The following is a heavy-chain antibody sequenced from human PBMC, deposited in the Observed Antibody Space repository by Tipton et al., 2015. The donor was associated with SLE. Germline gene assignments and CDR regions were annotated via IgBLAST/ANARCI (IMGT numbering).Heavy chain of an antibody. CDR1: GFTLSRDW. V-gene: IGHV3-7*01. CDR2: INQDGREK. CDR3: ARGKNYYDRSGSLMNPSLDV. J-gene: IGHJ6*04. Sequence: QLVQSGGGLVKPGGSLRLSCAASGFTLSRDWVSWVRQAPGKGLEWVANINQDGREKYYVDSVKGRFAISRDNAKNSLDLQINSLRAEDTAEYYCARGKNYYDRSGSLMNPSLDVWGKGTTVTVSS. D-gene: IGHD3-22*01.